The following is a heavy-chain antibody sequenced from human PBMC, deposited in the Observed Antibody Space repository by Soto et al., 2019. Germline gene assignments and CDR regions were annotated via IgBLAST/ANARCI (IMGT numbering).Heavy chain of an antibody. D-gene: IGHD3-22*01. Sequence: ASVKVSCKASGYTFTSYYMHGVRHTPGQGRKRMGIINPSGGSTSYAQKFQVRVTMTRDTSTSTVYMELSSLRSEDTAVYYFERADQRLTMIVVVYEDYGMEVWGQGATLSVSS. V-gene: IGHV1-46*01. J-gene: IGHJ6*01. CDR3: ERADQRLTMIVVVYEDYGMEV. CDR1: GYTFTSYY. CDR2: INPSGGST.